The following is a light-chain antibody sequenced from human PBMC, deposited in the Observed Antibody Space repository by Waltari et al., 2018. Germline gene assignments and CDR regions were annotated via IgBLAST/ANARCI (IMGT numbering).Light chain of an antibody. CDR3: QQCHSYS. V-gene: IGKV1-5*03. CDR2: KAS. J-gene: IGKJ2*01. Sequence: TQSPDTLSLSPGERATLSCRASQSVRTWLAWYQQKPGKAPKLLIYKASSLESGVPSRFSGSGSGTEFTLTISSLQPDDFATYYCQQCHSYSFGQGTKVEI. CDR1: QSVRTW.